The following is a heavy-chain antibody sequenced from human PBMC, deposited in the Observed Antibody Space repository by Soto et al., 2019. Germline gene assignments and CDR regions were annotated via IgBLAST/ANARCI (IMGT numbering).Heavy chain of an antibody. CDR2: ISASGART. D-gene: IGHD5-12*01. Sequence: PVESLSISCSASGFPFSTYHMTLVLQAPGKGLEWVSAISASGARTYYADSVKGRFTISRDNSRNTLYLQMNILRAEDTALYYCARRGSMGGYDYISNDWVQGTMVTVSS. V-gene: IGHV3-23*01. CDR3: ARRGSMGGYDYISND. CDR1: GFPFSTYH. J-gene: IGHJ4*02.